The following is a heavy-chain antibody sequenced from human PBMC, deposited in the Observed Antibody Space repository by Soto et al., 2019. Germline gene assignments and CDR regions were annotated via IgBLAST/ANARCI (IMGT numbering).Heavy chain of an antibody. D-gene: IGHD4-17*01. V-gene: IGHV3-23*01. Sequence: GGSLRLSCAASGFTFSSYAMSWVRQAPGKGLEWVSAISGSGGSTYYADSVKGRFTISRDNSKNTLYLQMNSLRAEDTAAYYCAKDTMKVYGDYGFDYWGQGTLVTVSS. CDR1: GFTFSSYA. CDR2: ISGSGGST. J-gene: IGHJ4*02. CDR3: AKDTMKVYGDYGFDY.